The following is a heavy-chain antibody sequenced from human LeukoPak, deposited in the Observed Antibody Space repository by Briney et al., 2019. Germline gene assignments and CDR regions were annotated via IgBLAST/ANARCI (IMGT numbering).Heavy chain of an antibody. V-gene: IGHV4-61*08. CDR1: GGSISSGGYY. D-gene: IGHD3-3*01. Sequence: SSQTLSLTCTVSGGSISSGGYYWSWIRQPPGKGLEWIGYIYYSGSTNYNPSLKSRVTISVDTSKNQFSLKLSSVTAADTAVYYCARQYDFWSGYPWDGWYFDLWGRGTLVTVSS. J-gene: IGHJ2*01. CDR3: ARQYDFWSGYPWDGWYFDL. CDR2: IYYSGST.